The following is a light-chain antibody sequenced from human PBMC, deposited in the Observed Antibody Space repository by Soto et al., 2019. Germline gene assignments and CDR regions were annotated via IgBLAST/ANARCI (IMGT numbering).Light chain of an antibody. CDR3: CSYAGRSTYYV. CDR1: SSDVGSYNL. J-gene: IGLJ1*01. CDR2: EGT. V-gene: IGLV2-23*01. Sequence: QSVLTQPASVSGSPGQSITISCTGTSSDVGSYNLVSWYQQHPGKAPKLIIYEGTKRPSGVSNRFSGSKSGNTASLTISGLQAEDEADYSCCSYAGRSTYYVFGTGPKVTVL.